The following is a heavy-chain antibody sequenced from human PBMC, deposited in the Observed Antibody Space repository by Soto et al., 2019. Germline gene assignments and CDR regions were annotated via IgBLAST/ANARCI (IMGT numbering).Heavy chain of an antibody. V-gene: IGHV1-69*08. CDR2: IIPILGIA. CDR3: ARDCGSCSHASFDY. Sequence: QVQLVQSGAEVKKPGSSVKVSCKASGGTFSSYTISWVRQAPGQGLEWMGRIIPILGIANYAQKFQGRVTINADKITSTEYMELSSLRSEDTAVYYCARDCGSCSHASFDYWGQGTLVTVSS. J-gene: IGHJ4*02. CDR1: GGTFSSYT. D-gene: IGHD2-15*01.